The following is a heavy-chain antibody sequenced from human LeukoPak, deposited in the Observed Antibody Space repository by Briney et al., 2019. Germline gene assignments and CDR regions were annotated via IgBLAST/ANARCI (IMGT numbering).Heavy chain of an antibody. Sequence: GESLKITCKASGHSFTNHWIGWVRQMPGIGLEWVGIINFGDSETLYSPSFQGQVTISLDKSISTTYLQWRSLKASDTATYYCATRPYAGSPNWYDPWGQGTLVTVSS. CDR3: ATRPYAGSPNWYDP. V-gene: IGHV5-51*01. D-gene: IGHD1-26*01. J-gene: IGHJ5*02. CDR2: INFGDSET. CDR1: GHSFTNHW.